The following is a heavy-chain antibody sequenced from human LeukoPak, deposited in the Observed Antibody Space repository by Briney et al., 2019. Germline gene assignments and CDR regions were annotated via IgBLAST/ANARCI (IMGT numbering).Heavy chain of an antibody. D-gene: IGHD5-24*01. J-gene: IGHJ6*03. Sequence: GGSLRLSCAASGFIVSNNYMNWVRQAPGKELERVSVIYSGGHTYYTDSVKGRFTISRDDSNNTLYLYMNSLRPGDTAVYYCARSTRDGYNHYHYYYMDVWGKGTTVTVSS. CDR1: GFIVSNNY. V-gene: IGHV3-53*01. CDR3: ARSTRDGYNHYHYYYMDV. CDR2: IYSGGHT.